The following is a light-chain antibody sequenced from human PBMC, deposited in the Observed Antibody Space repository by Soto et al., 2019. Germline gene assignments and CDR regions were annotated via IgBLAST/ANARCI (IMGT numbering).Light chain of an antibody. CDR3: QQYNSYPRT. V-gene: IGKV1-27*01. J-gene: IGKJ4*01. CDR1: QGVSNY. CDR2: AAS. Sequence: IQITPPPSCLSALLGETVPITCRASQGVSNYLAWYQQKPGKVPKLLIYAASTWQSGVPARFSGSGSGTEFTLTISSLEPDDFAAYYCQQYNSYPRTFGGGTKVDI.